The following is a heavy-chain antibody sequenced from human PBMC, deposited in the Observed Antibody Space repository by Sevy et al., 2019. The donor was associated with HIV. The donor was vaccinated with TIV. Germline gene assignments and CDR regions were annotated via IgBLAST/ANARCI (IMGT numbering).Heavy chain of an antibody. D-gene: IGHD1-26*01. V-gene: IGHV4-59*08. Sequence: LSLTCTVSGGSITSLYWNWIRQPPGKGLEWIANIYYNGHINYNPSLKSRVTLSLDTSKNRFSLRLGSVTAADTAMYYCAGENAWGRGYSWGQGTLVTVSS. CDR1: GGSITSLY. CDR3: AGENAWGRGYS. CDR2: IYYNGHI. J-gene: IGHJ4*02.